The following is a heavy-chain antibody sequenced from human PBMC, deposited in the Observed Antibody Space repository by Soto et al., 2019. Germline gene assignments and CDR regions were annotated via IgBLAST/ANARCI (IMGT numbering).Heavy chain of an antibody. J-gene: IGHJ3*02. CDR1: GGSISSSNW. V-gene: IGHV4-4*02. CDR2: IYHSGST. Sequence: QVQLQESGPGLVKPSGTLSLTCAVSGGSISSSNWWSWVRQPPGKGREWIGEIYHSGSTNYNPSLMIRVTISVDKSKNQFSLKLSSVTAADTAVYYCARDRYDSSGYVIIDAFDIWGQGTMVTVSS. CDR3: ARDRYDSSGYVIIDAFDI. D-gene: IGHD3-22*01.